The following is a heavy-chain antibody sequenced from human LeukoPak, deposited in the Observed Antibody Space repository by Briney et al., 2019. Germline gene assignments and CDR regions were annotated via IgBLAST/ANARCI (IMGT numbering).Heavy chain of an antibody. V-gene: IGHV1-2*02. J-gene: IGHJ5*02. Sequence: ASVKVSCKASGYTFTGYYMHWVRQAPGQGLEWMGWINPNSGGTNYAQKFQGRVTMTRDTSTSTAYMELSRLRSDDTAVYYCARGPRVETYYYDSSGYSFDPWGQGTLVTVSS. D-gene: IGHD3-22*01. CDR3: ARGPRVETYYYDSSGYSFDP. CDR1: GYTFTGYY. CDR2: INPNSGGT.